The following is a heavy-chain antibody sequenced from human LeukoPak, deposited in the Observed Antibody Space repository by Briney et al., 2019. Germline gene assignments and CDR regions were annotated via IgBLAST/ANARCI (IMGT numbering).Heavy chain of an antibody. V-gene: IGHV1-46*01. D-gene: IGHD1-1*01. CDR1: GYSFTSYF. Sequence: ASVTLSCKASGYSFTSYFMHWVRQAPGQGLEWMGIINPNGGATGYAQKLQGRVTMTTDTSTSTAYMELRSLRSDDTAVYYCARANPRTVKDFDYWGQGTLVTVSS. CDR3: ARANPRTVKDFDY. CDR2: INPNGGAT. J-gene: IGHJ4*02.